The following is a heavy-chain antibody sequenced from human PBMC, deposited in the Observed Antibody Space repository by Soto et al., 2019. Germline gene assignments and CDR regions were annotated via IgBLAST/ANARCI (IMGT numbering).Heavy chain of an antibody. CDR3: ARDGIVTYYDISTGRGYFDY. Sequence: GAPVEVSCKASGYTFTSYGISWVRQAPGQGLEWMGWISAYNGNTNYGQKLQGRVTMTTDTSTSTAYMELRSLRSDDTAVYYCARDGIVTYYDISTGRGYFDYRGPGTLVTVSS. CDR1: GYTFTSYG. J-gene: IGHJ4*02. D-gene: IGHD3-9*01. CDR2: ISAYNGNT. V-gene: IGHV1-18*01.